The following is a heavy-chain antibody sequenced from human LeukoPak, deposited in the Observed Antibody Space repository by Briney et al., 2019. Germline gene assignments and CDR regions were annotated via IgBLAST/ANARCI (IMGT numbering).Heavy chain of an antibody. D-gene: IGHD3-22*01. J-gene: IGHJ4*02. V-gene: IGHV4-59*13. CDR1: RGSISTYY. Sequence: SETLSLTCTISRGSISTYYWSWIRQTPGTTLEWIGNIHYTGRTRYNPSLESRVTMSLDTPKNEFSLRLTSMIAADSAVYYCARGRPDPQNSDYWDYWGQGILVTVSS. CDR2: IHYTGRT. CDR3: ARGRPDPQNSDYWDY.